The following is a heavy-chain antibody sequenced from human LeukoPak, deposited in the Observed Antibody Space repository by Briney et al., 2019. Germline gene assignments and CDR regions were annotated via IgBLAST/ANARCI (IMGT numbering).Heavy chain of an antibody. CDR3: AKVITTTVTTTYYFDY. D-gene: IGHD4-17*01. CDR2: IRFDGSNK. CDR1: GFTFNTYG. V-gene: IGHV3-30*02. Sequence: GGSLRLSCAASGFTFNTYGMHWVRQAPGKGLEWVAFIRFDGSNKYYADSVKGRFTISRDNSKNTLYLQMNSLRAEDTAVYYCAKVITTTVTTTYYFDYWGQGTLVTVSS. J-gene: IGHJ4*02.